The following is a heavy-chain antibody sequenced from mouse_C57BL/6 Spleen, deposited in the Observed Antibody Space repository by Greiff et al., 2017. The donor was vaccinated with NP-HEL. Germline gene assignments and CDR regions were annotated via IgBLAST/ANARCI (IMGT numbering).Heavy chain of an antibody. D-gene: IGHD3-2*02. CDR2: IRLKSDNYAT. V-gene: IGHV6-3*01. CDR1: GFTFSNYW. Sequence: EVKLMESGGGLVQPGGSMKLSCVASGFTFSNYWMTWVRQSPEKGLEWVAQIRLKSDNYATHYAESVKGRFTISRDDSNSSVYLQMNNLRAEDTGIYYCTVDSSGYSFAYWGQGTLVTVSA. CDR3: TVDSSGYSFAY. J-gene: IGHJ3*01.